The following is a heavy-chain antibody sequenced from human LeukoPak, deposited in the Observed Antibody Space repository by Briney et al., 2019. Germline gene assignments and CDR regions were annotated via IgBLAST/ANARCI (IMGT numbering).Heavy chain of an antibody. V-gene: IGHV3-48*03. CDR1: GLTLSSYE. D-gene: IGHD6-13*01. Sequence: PGRSLRLSCAAAGLTLSSYEMDWVRLAAGKGLEWVSYISRTGNSISYSASVKGRFTISRDSAKNSLYLQMNSLRAEDTAVYYCARGPYSSNWYVDYWGQGTLVTVAS. CDR3: ARGPYSSNWYVDY. J-gene: IGHJ4*02. CDR2: ISRTGNSI.